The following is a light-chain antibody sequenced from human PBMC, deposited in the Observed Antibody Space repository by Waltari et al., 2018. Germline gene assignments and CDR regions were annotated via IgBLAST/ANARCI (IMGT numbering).Light chain of an antibody. V-gene: IGLV1-44*01. CDR3: SAWDDRLTGGV. CDR2: SNN. CDR1: TSNIGSNT. J-gene: IGLJ3*02. Sequence: QSVLAPPPSASGTPGQRITISSSGSTSNIGSNTVNWYQPFPGTAPRLLIYSNNQRPSGVPDRVSASQSGSSAALAIYGLHSEDEADYYCSAWDDRLTGGVFGGGTKVTVL.